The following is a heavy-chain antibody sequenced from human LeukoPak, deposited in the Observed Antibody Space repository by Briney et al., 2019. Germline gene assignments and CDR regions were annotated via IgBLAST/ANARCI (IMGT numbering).Heavy chain of an antibody. J-gene: IGHJ4*02. CDR1: GFTVSSNY. D-gene: IGHD6-13*01. CDR2: IKPDGSQI. Sequence: GGSLRLSCAASGFTVSSNYMSWVRQAPGKGLEWVANIKPDGSQIYYVDSVKGRFTISRDNAKNSLYLQMNSLRAEDTAVYYCARFIAAPYYFDYWGRGTLVTVSS. CDR3: ARFIAAPYYFDY. V-gene: IGHV3-7*01.